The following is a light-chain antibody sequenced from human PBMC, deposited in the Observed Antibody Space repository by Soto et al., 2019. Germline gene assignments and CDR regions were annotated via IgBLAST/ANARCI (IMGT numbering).Light chain of an antibody. CDR3: QQYAARSPWT. V-gene: IGKV1-5*03. CDR2: KGS. CDR1: QSLPSTW. J-gene: IGKJ1*01. Sequence: DVPMTQSPSTLSASVGDKVTITCRASQSLPSTWLAWFQQRPGKAPHVLIYKGSALASGVSSRFSGSGSGTEFTLTISSLQPDDFATYFCQQYAARSPWTFGQGTRV.